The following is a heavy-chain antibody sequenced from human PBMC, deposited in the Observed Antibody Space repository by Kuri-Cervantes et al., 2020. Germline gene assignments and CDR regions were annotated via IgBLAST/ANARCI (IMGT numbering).Heavy chain of an antibody. D-gene: IGHD6-19*01. CDR2: IDNSGSTT. CDR3: AKDSFCAVAGPDY. J-gene: IGHJ4*02. CDR1: GFTFSSYE. Sequence: GEYLKIYFVSSGFTFSSYEINWVRQAPAKRLELISYIDNSGSTTFYSDSVKGRFTISRDNAKNSLYLQMNSLRAEDTALYYCAKDSFCAVAGPDYWGQGTLVTVSS. V-gene: IGHV3-48*03.